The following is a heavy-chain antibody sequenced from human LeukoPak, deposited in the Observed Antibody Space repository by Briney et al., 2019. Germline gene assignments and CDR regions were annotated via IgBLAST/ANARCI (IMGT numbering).Heavy chain of an antibody. J-gene: IGHJ4*02. V-gene: IGHV5-51*01. CDR1: EYSFPNYC. D-gene: IGHD6-13*01. CDR3: AIGRGGQQLGDY. CDR2: IYPDDSDT. Sequence: GESLKISCKHSEYSFPNYCIGWVRQMPGKGLEWMGIIYPDDSDTRYSPSFQGQVTISADKSVSTAYLQWSSLKASDTAMYYCAIGRGGQQLGDYWGQGTLVTVSS.